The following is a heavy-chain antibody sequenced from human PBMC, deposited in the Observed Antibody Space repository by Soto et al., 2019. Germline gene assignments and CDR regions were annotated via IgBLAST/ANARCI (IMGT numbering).Heavy chain of an antibody. V-gene: IGHV4-59*08. CDR1: GGSISGYY. CDR3: ARHVNLPLAGTGFDY. CDR2: IYNIGST. J-gene: IGHJ4*02. Sequence: SETLSLTCTVSGGSISGYYWRWLRQPPGKGLEWIGYIYNIGSTNYNPSLRSRVTMSIDTSQEQFSLKVSSVTATDTAVYYCARHVNLPLAGTGFDYWGQGTLVTVSS. D-gene: IGHD6-19*01.